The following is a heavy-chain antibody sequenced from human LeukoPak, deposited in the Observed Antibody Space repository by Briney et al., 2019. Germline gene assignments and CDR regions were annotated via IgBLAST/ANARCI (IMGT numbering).Heavy chain of an antibody. V-gene: IGHV4-59*01. J-gene: IGHJ5*02. Sequence: KPSETLSLTCTVSGGSTSSYYWSWIRQPPGKGLEWIGYIYYSGSTNYNPSLKSRVTISVDTSKNQFSLKLSSVTAADTAVYYCAREIDSSGYYYDGGWFDPWGQGTLVTVSS. CDR3: AREIDSSGYYYDGGWFDP. CDR1: GGSTSSYY. CDR2: IYYSGST. D-gene: IGHD3-22*01.